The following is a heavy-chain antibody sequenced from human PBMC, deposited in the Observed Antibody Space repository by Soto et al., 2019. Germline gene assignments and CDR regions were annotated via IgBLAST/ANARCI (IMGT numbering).Heavy chain of an antibody. CDR3: AKPGGPNDY. CDR1: GFTFDDYA. D-gene: IGHD2-15*01. Sequence: LRLSCAASGFTFDDYAMHWVRQAPGKGLEWVSGISWNSGSIGYADSVKGRFTISRDNAKNSLYLQMNSLRAEDTALYYCAKPGGPNDYWGQGTLVTVSS. J-gene: IGHJ4*02. V-gene: IGHV3-9*01. CDR2: ISWNSGSI.